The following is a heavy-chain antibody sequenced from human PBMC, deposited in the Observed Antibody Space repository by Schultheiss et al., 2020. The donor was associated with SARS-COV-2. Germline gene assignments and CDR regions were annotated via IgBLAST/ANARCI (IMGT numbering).Heavy chain of an antibody. CDR3: AREGCSSTSCYTLMDYYYMDV. Sequence: GGSLRLSCAASGFTFTNAWMGWVRQAPGKGLEWVSAISGSGGSTYYADSAKGRFTISRDNSKNTLYLQMNSLRAEDTAVYYCAREGCSSTSCYTLMDYYYMDVWGKGTTVTVSS. CDR2: ISGSGGST. D-gene: IGHD2-2*02. V-gene: IGHV3-23*01. J-gene: IGHJ6*03. CDR1: GFTFTNAW.